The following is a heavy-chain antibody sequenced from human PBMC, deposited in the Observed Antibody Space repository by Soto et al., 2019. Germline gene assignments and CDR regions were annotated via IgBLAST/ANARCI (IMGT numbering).Heavy chain of an antibody. J-gene: IGHJ4*02. V-gene: IGHV3-23*01. CDR1: GFTFRSYA. CDR2: LFGNGDGV. CDR3: AKDRQPDGLWPFDH. D-gene: IGHD2-8*01. Sequence: CGSLRLSCAASGFTFRSYAMRRVLQAPGKGLEWVAGLFGNGDGVSYADSVRGRFTISRDNSNNLLYLQMHNLRAEDTAVYYCAKDRQPDGLWPFDHWGQGTLVTVSS.